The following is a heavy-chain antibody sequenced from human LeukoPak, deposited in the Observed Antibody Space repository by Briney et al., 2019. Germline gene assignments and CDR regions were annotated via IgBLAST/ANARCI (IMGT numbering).Heavy chain of an antibody. CDR2: ISYDGSNK. J-gene: IGHJ5*02. V-gene: IGHV3-30*18. Sequence: GGSLRPSCAASGFTFSSYGMHWVRQAPGKGLEWVAVISYDGSNKYYADSVKGRFTISRDNSKNTLYLQMNSLRAEDTAVYYCAKDRIAARGWFDPWGQGTLVTVSS. D-gene: IGHD6-6*01. CDR1: GFTFSSYG. CDR3: AKDRIAARGWFDP.